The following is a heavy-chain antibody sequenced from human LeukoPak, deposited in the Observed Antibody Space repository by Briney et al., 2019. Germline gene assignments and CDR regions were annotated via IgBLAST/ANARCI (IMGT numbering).Heavy chain of an antibody. J-gene: IGHJ6*02. Sequence: PGGSLRLSCAASGFTFSSYNMNWVRQAPGKGLEWVSYISSSSSTIYYTDSVKGRFTISRDNAKNSLYLQMNSLRAEGTAIYYCARGYNWNDNYYYYGMDVWGQGTTVTVSS. CDR2: ISSSSSTI. CDR1: GFTFSSYN. V-gene: IGHV3-48*04. D-gene: IGHD1-20*01. CDR3: ARGYNWNDNYYYYGMDV.